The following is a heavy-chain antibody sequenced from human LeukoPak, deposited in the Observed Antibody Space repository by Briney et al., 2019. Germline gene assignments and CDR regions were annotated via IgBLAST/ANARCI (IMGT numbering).Heavy chain of an antibody. CDR1: GYSFTSHW. V-gene: IGHV5-51*01. J-gene: IGHJ4*02. Sequence: GESLKISCKGSGYSFTSHWIGWERQMPGKGLEWMGIINPGDSDTRYSPSFQGQVTISADKSISTAYLQWSSLKASDTAMYYCARRYCSGGTCYYFDYWGQGTLVTVSS. D-gene: IGHD2-15*01. CDR2: INPGDSDT. CDR3: ARRYCSGGTCYYFDY.